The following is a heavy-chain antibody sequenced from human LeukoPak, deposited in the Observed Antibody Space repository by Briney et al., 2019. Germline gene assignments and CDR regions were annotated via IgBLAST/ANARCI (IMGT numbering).Heavy chain of an antibody. D-gene: IGHD6-6*01. V-gene: IGHV1-8*01. J-gene: IGHJ6*03. Sequence: GASVKVSCKASGYTFTSYDINWVRQATGQGLEWMGWMNPNSGNTGYAQKFQGRVTMTRNTSISTAYMELSSLRSEDTAVYYCARDNSSIAARHYYYYYMDVWGKGTTVTVSS. CDR2: MNPNSGNT. CDR3: ARDNSSIAARHYYYYYMDV. CDR1: GYTFTSYD.